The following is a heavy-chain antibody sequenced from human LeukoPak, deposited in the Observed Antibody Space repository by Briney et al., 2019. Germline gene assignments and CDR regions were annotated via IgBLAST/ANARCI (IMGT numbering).Heavy chain of an antibody. V-gene: IGHV4-59*01. Sequence: NPSETLSLTCTVSGGSISSYYWSWIRQPPGKGLEWIGYIYYSGSTNYNPSLKSRVTISVDTSKNQFSLKLSSVTAADTAVYYCARGVYSGYENYYYYMDVWGKGTTVTISS. J-gene: IGHJ6*03. CDR3: ARGVYSGYENYYYYMDV. D-gene: IGHD5-12*01. CDR2: IYYSGST. CDR1: GGSISSYY.